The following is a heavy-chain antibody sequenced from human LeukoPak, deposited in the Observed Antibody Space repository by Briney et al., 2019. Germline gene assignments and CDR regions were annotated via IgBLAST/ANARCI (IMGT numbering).Heavy chain of an antibody. V-gene: IGHV3-30*04. J-gene: IGHJ4*02. CDR2: ISYDGSNK. D-gene: IGHD1-26*01. Sequence: SGRSLRLSCAASGFTFSSYAMHWVRQAPGKGLEWVAVISYDGSNKYYADSVKGRFTISRDNSKNTLYLQMNSLRAEDTAVYYCAVVGATRVRYFDYWGQGTLVTVSS. CDR1: GFTFSSYA. CDR3: AVVGATRVRYFDY.